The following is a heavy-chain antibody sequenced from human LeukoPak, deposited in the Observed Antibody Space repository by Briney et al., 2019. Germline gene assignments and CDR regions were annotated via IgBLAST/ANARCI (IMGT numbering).Heavy chain of an antibody. CDR2: IGWNSGSI. CDR1: GFTFDDYA. J-gene: IGHJ3*02. Sequence: GRSLRLSCAASGFTFDDYAMHWVREAPGKGLEWVSGIGWNSGSIGYADSVKGRFTISRDNAKNSLYLQMNSLRAEDTALYYCAKDFGEDSSGWYHAYAFDIWGQGTMVTVSS. CDR3: AKDFGEDSSGWYHAYAFDI. D-gene: IGHD6-19*01. V-gene: IGHV3-9*01.